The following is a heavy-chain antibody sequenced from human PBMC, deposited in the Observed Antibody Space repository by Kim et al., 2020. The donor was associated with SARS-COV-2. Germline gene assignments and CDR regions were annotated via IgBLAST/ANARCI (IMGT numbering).Heavy chain of an antibody. J-gene: IGHJ6*01. CDR1: GFTFSDYA. Sequence: GGSLRLSCAASGFTFSDYAMHWVRQAPGKGLEWVSDLSSDSSGTNYADSVKGRFTISRDNAKNSLYLQMNSLRAEDTALYYCTKGPRSGYFNSYSCYY. CDR3: TKGPRSGYFNSYSCYY. V-gene: IGHV3-11*06. D-gene: IGHD3-3*01. CDR2: LSSDSSGT.